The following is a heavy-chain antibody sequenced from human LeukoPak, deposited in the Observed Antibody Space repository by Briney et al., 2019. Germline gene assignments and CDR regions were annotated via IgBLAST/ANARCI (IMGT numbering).Heavy chain of an antibody. CDR2: IFHTGDA. J-gene: IGHJ4*02. CDR1: AGFINSSNW. D-gene: IGHD5-12*01. V-gene: IGHV4-4*02. Sequence: PSGTLSLTCAVSAGFINSSNWWSWVRRPPGKGLEWIGEIFHTGDANYNPSLKSRVTMSVDKSKNQFSLRLSSVTAADTAMYFCVRDRNSNLRLGFWGQGALVTVSS. CDR3: VRDRNSNLRLGF.